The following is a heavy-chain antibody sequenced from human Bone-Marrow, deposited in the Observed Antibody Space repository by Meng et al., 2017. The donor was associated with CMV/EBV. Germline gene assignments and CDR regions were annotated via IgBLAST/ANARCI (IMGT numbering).Heavy chain of an antibody. Sequence: GESLKISCAASGFTFSDYYMSWIRQAPGKGLEWVSSISSSSSYIYYADSVKGRFTISRDNAKNSLYLQMNSLRAEDTAVYYCAREGYDFWSGYPTLYYYGMDVWDQATTATVSS. V-gene: IGHV3-11*06. D-gene: IGHD3-3*01. CDR3: AREGYDFWSGYPTLYYYGMDV. J-gene: IGHJ6*02. CDR1: GFTFSDYY. CDR2: ISSSSSYI.